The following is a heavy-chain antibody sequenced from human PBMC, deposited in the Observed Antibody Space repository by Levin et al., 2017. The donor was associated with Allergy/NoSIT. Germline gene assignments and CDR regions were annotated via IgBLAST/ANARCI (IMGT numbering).Heavy chain of an antibody. Sequence: SETLSLTCTVSGGSISSSNYYWGWIRQPPGKGLEWIGSIYYSGSTYYNPSLKSRVTISVDTSKNQFSLKLSSVTAADTAVYYCARDASLVVVTTSDAFDIWGQGAMVTVSS. J-gene: IGHJ3*02. V-gene: IGHV4-39*07. CDR1: GGSISSSNYY. CDR3: ARDASLVVVTTSDAFDI. D-gene: IGHD2-15*01. CDR2: IYYSGST.